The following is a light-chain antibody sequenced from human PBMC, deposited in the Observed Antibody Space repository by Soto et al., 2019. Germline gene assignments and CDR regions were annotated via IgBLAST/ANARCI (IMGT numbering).Light chain of an antibody. CDR3: QQSYTAPFT. Sequence: DFQMPQSPSSLSASVGDRVSITCRASQSIGTSLNWYQQKPGKAPKLLIYSASTLQGGGPSRFSGSGSGTDFTLTITSLQPEDFATYYCQQSYTAPFTFGPGTKVDVK. CDR2: SAS. V-gene: IGKV1-39*01. J-gene: IGKJ3*01. CDR1: QSIGTS.